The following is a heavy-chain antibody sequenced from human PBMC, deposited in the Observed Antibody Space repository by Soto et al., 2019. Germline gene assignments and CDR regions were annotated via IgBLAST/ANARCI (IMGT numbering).Heavy chain of an antibody. CDR3: AWGVSVRRAHIAY. D-gene: IGHD2-8*01. CDR1: GGSSSGSS. CDR2: VYYTGST. J-gene: IGHJ4*02. V-gene: IGHV4-59*01. Sequence: PSESRSLTCSVSGGSSSGSSWSCIRQSPGKGLEWLGYVYYTGSTNYSTCLRSRVSISVATSKHQFSLRLSSVTAAATALYLCAWGVSVRRAHIAYWGQGTQVTVSS.